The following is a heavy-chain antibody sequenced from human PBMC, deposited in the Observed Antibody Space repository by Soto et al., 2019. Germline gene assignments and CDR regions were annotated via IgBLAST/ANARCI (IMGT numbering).Heavy chain of an antibody. D-gene: IGHD1-26*01. CDR1: GGSISSYY. J-gene: IGHJ4*02. CDR3: ARGGDSGSYFDY. Sequence: SETLSLTCTVSGGSISSYYWSWIRQPPGKGLEWIGYIYYSGSTNYNPSLKSRVTISVDTSKNQFSLKLSSVTAADPAVYCCARGGDSGSYFDYWGQGTLVTVSS. V-gene: IGHV4-59*01. CDR2: IYYSGST.